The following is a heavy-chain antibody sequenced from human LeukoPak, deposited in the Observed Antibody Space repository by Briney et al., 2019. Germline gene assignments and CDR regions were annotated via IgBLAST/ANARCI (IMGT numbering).Heavy chain of an antibody. J-gene: IGHJ4*02. CDR2: ICPDGTVT. CDR1: GFTFSTYC. CDR3: VRDFRSADY. Sequence: GGSLRLSCAASGFTFSTYCMHWVRQAPGKGPMWVSRICPDGTVTNYADSVKARFIVSRDNARNTVYLQMNSLRVEDTAVYYCVRDFRSADYWGQGTLVTVSS. V-gene: IGHV3-74*01.